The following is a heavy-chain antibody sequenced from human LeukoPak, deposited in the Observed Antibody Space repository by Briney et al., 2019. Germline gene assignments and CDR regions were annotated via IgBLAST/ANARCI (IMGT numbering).Heavy chain of an antibody. Sequence: ASVKVSCKASGYTFTSYGISWVRQAPGQGLEWMGWISAYNGNTNYAQKLQGRVTMTTDTSTSTAYMELRSLRSDDTAVYYCARDPRGSYRENWFDPWGQVTLVTVSS. J-gene: IGHJ5*02. CDR1: GYTFTSYG. CDR3: ARDPRGSYRENWFDP. V-gene: IGHV1-18*04. CDR2: ISAYNGNT. D-gene: IGHD3-16*02.